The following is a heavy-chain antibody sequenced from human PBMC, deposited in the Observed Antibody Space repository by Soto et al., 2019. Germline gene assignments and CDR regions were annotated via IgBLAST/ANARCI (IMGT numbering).Heavy chain of an antibody. Sequence: TLSLSGTVSCDSISSGGFNWGWVLHRPGKVLEWIVDIYYDGSIFYNPSLRSRTYISSDKSKNAVFLRLSSMSATDTSVYYCARRKVGASGPTDFWGQGTLVTVSS. V-gene: IGHV4-31*03. CDR1: CDSISSGGFN. CDR3: ARRKVGASGPTDF. D-gene: IGHD1-26*01. CDR2: IYYDGSI. J-gene: IGHJ4*02.